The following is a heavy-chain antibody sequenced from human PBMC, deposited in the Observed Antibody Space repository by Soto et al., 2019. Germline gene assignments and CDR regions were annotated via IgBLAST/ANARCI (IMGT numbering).Heavy chain of an antibody. CDR2: ISYDGSNQ. Sequence: LRLSCAASGFTFNIYGMHWVRQAPDKGLEWVALISYDGSNQYYADSVKGRFTISRDNSKNTLFLQMNSLRADDTAVYYCAKDQASGQGSFDPWGQGTLVTVSS. V-gene: IGHV3-30*18. J-gene: IGHJ5*02. CDR3: AKDQASGQGSFDP. CDR1: GFTFNIYG.